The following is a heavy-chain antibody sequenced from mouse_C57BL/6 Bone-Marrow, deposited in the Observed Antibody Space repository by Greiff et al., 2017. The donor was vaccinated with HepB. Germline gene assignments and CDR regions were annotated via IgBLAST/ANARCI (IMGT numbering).Heavy chain of an antibody. CDR1: GYAFTNYL. CDR3: ARSRIYYGNYWFAY. V-gene: IGHV1-54*01. D-gene: IGHD2-1*01. Sequence: QVHVKQSGAELVRPGTSVKVSCKASGYAFTNYLIEWVKQRPGQGLEWIGVINPGSGGTNYNEKFKGKATLTADKSSSTAYMQLSSLTSEDSAVYFCARSRIYYGNYWFAYWGQGTLVTVSA. CDR2: INPGSGGT. J-gene: IGHJ3*01.